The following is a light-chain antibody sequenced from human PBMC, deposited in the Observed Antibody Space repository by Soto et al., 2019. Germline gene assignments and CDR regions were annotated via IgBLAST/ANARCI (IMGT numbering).Light chain of an antibody. V-gene: IGLV2-14*03. Sequence: QSALTQPASVSGSPGQSITISCTGTSSDVGAYDFVSWYQQHPGKAPKLMIYDVSNRPSGVSNRFSGSKSGNTASLTISGLQAEDEADYYCISYTSSSTLGVFGGGTKVTVL. J-gene: IGLJ2*01. CDR3: ISYTSSSTLGV. CDR1: SSDVGAYDF. CDR2: DVS.